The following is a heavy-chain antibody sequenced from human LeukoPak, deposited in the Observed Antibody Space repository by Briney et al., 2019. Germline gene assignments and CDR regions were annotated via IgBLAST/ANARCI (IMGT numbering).Heavy chain of an antibody. CDR3: ARAPIVVVVAAGVGNWFDP. CDR2: INHSGST. Sequence: SETLSLTCTVSGGSISSSSSYYWACIRQPPGKGLEWMGKINHSGSTNYNPSLQHRVTISVDTSKYQFSLKLISVTAADTAVYYCARAPIVVVVAAGVGNWFDPWGQGTLVTVSS. J-gene: IGHJ5*02. CDR1: GGSISSSSSYY. V-gene: IGHV4-39*07. D-gene: IGHD2-15*01.